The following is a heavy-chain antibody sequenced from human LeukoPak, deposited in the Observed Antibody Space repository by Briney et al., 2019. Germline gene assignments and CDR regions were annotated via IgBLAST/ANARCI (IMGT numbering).Heavy chain of an antibody. D-gene: IGHD6-19*01. V-gene: IGHV3-13*01. CDR1: GFTFSSYD. CDR2: IGTAGDT. J-gene: IGHJ3*02. CDR3: ARAALGYSSGWYTFDI. Sequence: GGSLRLSCAASGFTFSSYDMHWVRQATGKGLEWVSAIGTAGDTYYPGSVKGRFTISRENAKNSLYLQMNSLRAGDTAVYYCARAALGYSSGWYTFDIWGQGTMVTVSS.